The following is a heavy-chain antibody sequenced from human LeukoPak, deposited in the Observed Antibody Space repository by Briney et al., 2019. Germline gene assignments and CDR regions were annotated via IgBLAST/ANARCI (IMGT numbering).Heavy chain of an antibody. D-gene: IGHD3-22*01. CDR2: IYHSGST. V-gene: IGHV4-30-2*02. CDR3: ASHSSGYYNYYFGY. Sequence: SQTLSLTCTVSGGSISSGGYYWSWIRQPPGKGLEWIGYIYHSGSTYYNPSLKSRVTISVDRSKNQFSLKLSSVTAADTAVYYCASHSSGYYNYYFGYWGQGTLVTVSS. CDR1: GGSISSGGYY. J-gene: IGHJ4*02.